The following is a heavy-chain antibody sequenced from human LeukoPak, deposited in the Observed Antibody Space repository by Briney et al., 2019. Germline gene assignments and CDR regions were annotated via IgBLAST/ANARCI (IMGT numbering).Heavy chain of an antibody. CDR2: INPNSGGT. V-gene: IGHV1-2*02. CDR1: GYTLTGYY. Sequence: ASVKVSCKASGYTLTGYYMHWVRQAPGQGLEWMGWINPNSGGTNYAQKFQGRVTMTRDTSTSTAYMELRRLRSDDTAVYYCARGHYGGSFDYWGQGTLVTVSS. J-gene: IGHJ4*02. D-gene: IGHD4-23*01. CDR3: ARGHYGGSFDY.